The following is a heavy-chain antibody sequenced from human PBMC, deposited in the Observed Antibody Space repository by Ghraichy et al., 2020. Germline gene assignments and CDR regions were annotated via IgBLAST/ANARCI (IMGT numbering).Heavy chain of an antibody. CDR3: ARDLGGWQLVMKNYFDY. CDR1: GYTFTSYG. V-gene: IGHV1-18*01. CDR2: ISAYNGDT. D-gene: IGHD6-6*01. Sequence: ASVKVSCKASGYTFTSYGISWVRQAPGQGLEWMGWISAYNGDTNYAQKLQGRVTMTTDTSTSTAYMELRSLRSDDTAVYYCARDLGGWQLVMKNYFDYWGQGTLVTVSS. J-gene: IGHJ4*02.